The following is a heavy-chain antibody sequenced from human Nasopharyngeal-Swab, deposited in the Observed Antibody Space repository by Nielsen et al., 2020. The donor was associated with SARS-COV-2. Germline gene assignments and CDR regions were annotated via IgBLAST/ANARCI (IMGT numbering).Heavy chain of an antibody. J-gene: IGHJ5*02. CDR3: ATGAVVAATGWFDP. Sequence: ASVKVSCKVSGYTLTELSMHWVRQAPGKGLEWMGGFDPEGGETIYAQKFQGRVTMTEDTSTDTAYMELSSLRSEDTAVYYCATGAVVAATGWFDPWGQGTLVTVSS. D-gene: IGHD2-15*01. CDR2: FDPEGGET. V-gene: IGHV1-24*01. CDR1: GYTLTELS.